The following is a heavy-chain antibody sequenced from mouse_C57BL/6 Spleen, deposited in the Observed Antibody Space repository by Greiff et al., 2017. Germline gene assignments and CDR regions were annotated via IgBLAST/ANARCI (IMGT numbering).Heavy chain of an antibody. CDR3: ARHGRYYYGSSPNWYFDV. V-gene: IGHV1-62-2*01. J-gene: IGHJ1*03. D-gene: IGHD1-1*01. CDR1: GYTFTEYT. CDR2: FYPGSGSI. Sequence: VQLQESGAELVKPGASVKLSCKASGYTFTEYTIHWVKQRSGQGLEWIGWFYPGSGSIKYNEKFKDKATLTADKSSSTVYMELSRLTSEDSAVYFCARHGRYYYGSSPNWYFDVWGTGTTVTVSS.